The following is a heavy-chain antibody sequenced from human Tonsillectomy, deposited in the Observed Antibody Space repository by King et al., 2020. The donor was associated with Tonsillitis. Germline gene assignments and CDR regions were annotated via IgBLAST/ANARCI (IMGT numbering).Heavy chain of an antibody. V-gene: IGHV4-4*02. J-gene: IGHJ6*03. CDR1: GVSIGSSNW. D-gene: IGHD6-13*01. CDR3: ARCIAAAGRYYYYMDV. CDR2: IYHSGNT. Sequence: VQLQESGPGLVKPSGTLSLTCAVSGVSIGSSNWWSWVRQPPGKWLEWIGEIYHSGNTTYNPSLNIRVTILVNKSKNQFSLNLSSATAADTALYFCARCIAAAGRYYYYMDVWGKGTTVTVSS.